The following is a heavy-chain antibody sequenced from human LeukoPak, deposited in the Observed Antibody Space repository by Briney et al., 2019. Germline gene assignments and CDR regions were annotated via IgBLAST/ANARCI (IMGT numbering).Heavy chain of an antibody. CDR2: IYHSGST. J-gene: IGHJ4*02. CDR1: GGSISSSNW. Sequence: SGTLSLTCAVSGGSISSSNWWSWVRQPPGKGLEWIGEIYHSGSTNYNPSLKSRVTISVDKSKNQFSLKLSSVTAADTAVYYCARAKTWIQLWLVGAGFDYWGQGTLVTVSS. V-gene: IGHV4-4*02. CDR3: ARAKTWIQLWLVGAGFDY. D-gene: IGHD5-18*01.